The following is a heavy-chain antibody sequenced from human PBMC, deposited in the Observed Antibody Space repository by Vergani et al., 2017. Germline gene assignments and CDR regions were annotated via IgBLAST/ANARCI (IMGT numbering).Heavy chain of an antibody. CDR3: ARDPHYYDSSGYYCGFDY. J-gene: IGHJ4*02. Sequence: EVQLVESGGGLVQPGGSLRLSCAASGFTFSSYSMNWVRQAPGKGLEWVSYISSSSSTIYYADSVKGRFTISRDNAKNSLYLQMNSLRAEDTAVYYCARDPHYYDSSGYYCGFDYWGQGTLVTVSS. D-gene: IGHD3-22*01. CDR1: GFTFSSYS. V-gene: IGHV3-48*04. CDR2: ISSSSSTI.